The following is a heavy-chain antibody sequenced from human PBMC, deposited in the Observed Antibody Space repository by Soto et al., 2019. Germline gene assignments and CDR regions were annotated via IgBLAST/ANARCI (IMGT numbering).Heavy chain of an antibody. J-gene: IGHJ6*02. Sequence: PVGALRVSCVGLGSTGSDYDVHSVRQAPSKGLEWVALIPFAGTEEYYADSVRGRFTLSTDNSKDNLYLEMNGLRPEASAVYSCAKAAGAYRHQYKGMDVWGQVTTVTVS. V-gene: IGHV3-30*02. CDR3: AKAAGAYRHQYKGMDV. CDR1: GSTGSDYD. D-gene: IGHD3-16*02. CDR2: IPFAGTEE.